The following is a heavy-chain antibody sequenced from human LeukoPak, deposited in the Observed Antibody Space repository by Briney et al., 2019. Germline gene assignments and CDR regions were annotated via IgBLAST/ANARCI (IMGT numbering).Heavy chain of an antibody. D-gene: IGHD3-9*01. CDR2: IHYSGSA. Sequence: SETLSLTCAVYGGSFSGYYWTWIRQPPGKGLEWIGEIHYSGSATYNPSLNSRVTISVDTSKNQFSLKLSSVTAADTAVYYCARDSILSLRTGAQNQYGMDVWGQGTTVTVSS. CDR3: ARDSILSLRTGAQNQYGMDV. V-gene: IGHV4-34*01. J-gene: IGHJ6*02. CDR1: GGSFSGYY.